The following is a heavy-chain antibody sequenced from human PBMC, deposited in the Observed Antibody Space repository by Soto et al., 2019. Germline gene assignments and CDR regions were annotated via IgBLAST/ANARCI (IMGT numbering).Heavy chain of an antibody. J-gene: IGHJ4*02. CDR2: IYPGDSDT. CDR1: GDRLVSYC. V-gene: IGHV5-51*01. Sequence: PGQSLTLSGAGSGDRLVSYCIAWVRQMPGKGLEWMGSIYPGDSDTTYSPSFQGQVTMSVEKSITTVYLQWSSLKASDTAMYYCARTDGYEIEYWGQGTLVTVSS. CDR3: ARTDGYEIEY. D-gene: IGHD5-12*01.